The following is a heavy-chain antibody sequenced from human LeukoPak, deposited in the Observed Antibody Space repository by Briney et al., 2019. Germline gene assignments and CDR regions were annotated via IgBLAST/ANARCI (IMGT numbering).Heavy chain of an antibody. Sequence: PSETLSLTCIVSGGSISSSNYYWGWIRQPPGKGLEWIGEINHSGSTNYNPSLKSRVTISVDTSKNQFSLKLSSVTAADTAVYYCARRRLRFTVRQDWFDPWGQGTLVTVSS. CDR1: GGSISSSNYY. V-gene: IGHV4-39*07. D-gene: IGHD4-17*01. J-gene: IGHJ5*02. CDR3: ARRRLRFTVRQDWFDP. CDR2: INHSGST.